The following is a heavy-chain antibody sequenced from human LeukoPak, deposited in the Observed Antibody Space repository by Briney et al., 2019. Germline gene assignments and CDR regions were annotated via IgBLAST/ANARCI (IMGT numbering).Heavy chain of an antibody. Sequence: ASVKVSCEASGYTFTSYGISWVRQAPGQGLEWMGWISAYNGNTNYAQKLQGRVTMTTDTSTSTAYMELRSLRSDDTAVYYCARVYDILTGYVSLYYGMDVWGQGTTVTVSS. V-gene: IGHV1-18*01. CDR1: GYTFTSYG. CDR3: ARVYDILTGYVSLYYGMDV. J-gene: IGHJ6*02. CDR2: ISAYNGNT. D-gene: IGHD3-9*01.